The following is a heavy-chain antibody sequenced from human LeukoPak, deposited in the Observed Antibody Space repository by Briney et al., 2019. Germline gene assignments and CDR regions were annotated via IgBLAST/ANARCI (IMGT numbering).Heavy chain of an antibody. D-gene: IGHD1-7*01. CDR3: AREGMGTTFSAWFEP. J-gene: IGHJ5*02. CDR2: VSSDGSID. Sequence: QPGGSLRLSCAVSGFTFSSYGMHWVRQAPGKGLEWVAVVSSDGSIDYYADSLRGRFTVSRDNSKNTMFLQFNTLRLEDTAVYYCAREGMGTTFSAWFEPWGQGTLVTVSS. V-gene: IGHV3-30*03. CDR1: GFTFSSYG.